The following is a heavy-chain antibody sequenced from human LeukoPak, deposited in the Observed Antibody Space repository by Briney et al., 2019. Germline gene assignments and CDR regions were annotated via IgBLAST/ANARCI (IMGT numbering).Heavy chain of an antibody. CDR3: ARGGLITMIVVVITDAFDI. D-gene: IGHD3-22*01. CDR1: GGSISSGGYY. CDR2: VYHSGST. Sequence: PSETLSLTCTVSGGSISSGGYYWSWIRQPPGKGLEWIGYVYHSGSTYYNPSLKSRVTISVDTSKNQFSLKLSSVTAADTAVYYCARGGLITMIVVVITDAFDIWGQGTMVTVSS. V-gene: IGHV4-30-2*01. J-gene: IGHJ3*02.